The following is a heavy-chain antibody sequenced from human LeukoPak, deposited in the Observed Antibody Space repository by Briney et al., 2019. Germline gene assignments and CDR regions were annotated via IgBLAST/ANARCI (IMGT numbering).Heavy chain of an antibody. J-gene: IGHJ4*02. D-gene: IGHD1-7*01. CDR2: INSDGSST. CDR1: GFTFDDYA. Sequence: PGGSLRLSCAASGFTFDDYAMHWVRQAPGKGLVWVSRINSDGSSTSYADSVKGRFTISRDNAKNTLYLQMNSLRAEDTAVYYCARGITGTTLVYFDYWGQGTLVTVSS. CDR3: ARGITGTTLVYFDY. V-gene: IGHV3-74*01.